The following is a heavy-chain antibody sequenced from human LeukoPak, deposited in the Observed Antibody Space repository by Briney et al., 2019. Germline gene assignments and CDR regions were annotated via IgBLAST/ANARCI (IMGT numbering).Heavy chain of an antibody. CDR1: GYSFTTYN. D-gene: IGHD2-15*01. CDR2: INPTDGST. J-gene: IGHJ5*02. V-gene: IGHV1-46*01. CDR3: ARVSDIVYSRGFDP. Sequence: ASLKVSCKASGYSFTTYNVHWLRQAPGQGLEWMGIINPTDGSTSYAQNFQGRVTVTRDTSTSTVYMELSSLRSEDTAVYYCARVSDIVYSRGFDPWGQGTMVTVFS.